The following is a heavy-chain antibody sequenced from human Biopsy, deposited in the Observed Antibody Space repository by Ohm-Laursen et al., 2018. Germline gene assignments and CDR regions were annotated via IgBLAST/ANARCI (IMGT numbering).Heavy chain of an antibody. D-gene: IGHD6-19*01. CDR3: ARTPGKAVAGRFLDL. CDR2: IYSSGGS. Sequence: GTLSLTCSVSGGSTNDYFWSWIRQPPGETLEWIGRIYSSGGSSYNPSLKSRISISMDTSNNQFSLTLTSVTAADTAVYYCARTPGKAVAGRFLDLWGRGTLVAVSS. CDR1: GGSTNDYF. V-gene: IGHV4-4*07. J-gene: IGHJ2*01.